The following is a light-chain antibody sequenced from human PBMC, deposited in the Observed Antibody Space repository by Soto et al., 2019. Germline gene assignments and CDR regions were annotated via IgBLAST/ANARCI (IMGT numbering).Light chain of an antibody. J-gene: IGKJ4*01. CDR1: QTVTDNY. V-gene: IGKV3-20*01. CDR3: QQYDNSQVS. Sequence: EIVLTQSPGTLSLSPGERATLSCRASQTVTDNYLAWYQQKPGQAPRLLIYGASSRATGIPDRFSGSGSGTDFTLTIDRLEPEDFAVYYCQQYDNSQVSFGGGTKVEIK. CDR2: GAS.